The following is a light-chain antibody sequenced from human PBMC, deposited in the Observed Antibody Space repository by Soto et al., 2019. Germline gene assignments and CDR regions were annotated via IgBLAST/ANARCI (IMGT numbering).Light chain of an antibody. CDR2: DAS. Sequence: DIQMTQSPSTLSASVGDRVTISCRASQTISSWLAWYQQKPGKAPKLLIYDASSLESGVPSRFSGSGSGTEFTLTISRLQTDDFATYYCQQYNNYPLTFGQGTKVEIK. J-gene: IGKJ1*01. V-gene: IGKV1-5*01. CDR1: QTISSW. CDR3: QQYNNYPLT.